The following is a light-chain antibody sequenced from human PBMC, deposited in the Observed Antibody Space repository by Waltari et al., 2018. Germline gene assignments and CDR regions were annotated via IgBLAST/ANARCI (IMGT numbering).Light chain of an antibody. CDR3: QQSYSTPPWT. J-gene: IGKJ1*01. CDR2: AAS. V-gene: IGKV1-39*01. CDR1: QSISSY. Sequence: DIQMTQSPSSLSASVGDRVTITCRESQSISSYLNWYQQKPGKAPKLLIYAASSLQSGVPSRFSGSGSGTDFTLTISSLQPEDFATYYCQQSYSTPPWTFGQGTKVESK.